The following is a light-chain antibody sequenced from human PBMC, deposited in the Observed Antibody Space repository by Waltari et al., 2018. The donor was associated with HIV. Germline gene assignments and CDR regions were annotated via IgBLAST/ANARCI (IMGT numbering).Light chain of an antibody. J-gene: IGKJ2*01. CDR1: QRVSSPY. V-gene: IGKV3-20*01. CDR3: QQYENSPEYT. CDR2: GAS. Sequence: GERVTLSCRASQRVSSPYLAWYQQKPGQAPRLLIHGASTRATGVPDRFSGSGSGTDFTLTISRLEPEDFAVYYCQQYENSPEYTFGQGTKLEIK.